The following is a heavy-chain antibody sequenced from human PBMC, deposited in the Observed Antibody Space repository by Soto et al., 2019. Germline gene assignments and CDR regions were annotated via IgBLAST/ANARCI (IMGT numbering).Heavy chain of an antibody. V-gene: IGHV1-18*04. Sequence: ASLKVSCKTSGYTFSNYSSIGFLQSPVQGLEWMGCVSPYNGNANYTEKFQGRVSMTTDTSTTTAYMELTSLTSDDTAIYYCAREISIIMAENDYWGQGTLVTVSS. CDR3: AREISIIMAENDY. D-gene: IGHD2-8*01. J-gene: IGHJ4*02. CDR2: VSPYNGNA. CDR1: GYTFSNYS.